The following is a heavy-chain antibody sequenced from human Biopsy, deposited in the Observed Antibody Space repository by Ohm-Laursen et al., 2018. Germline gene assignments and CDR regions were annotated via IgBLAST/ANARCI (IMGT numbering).Heavy chain of an antibody. CDR3: ARDYDTSGYYYVS. CDR1: GGDINNYY. V-gene: IGHV4-59*04. Sequence: TLSLTCNVSGGDINNYYWSWIRQPPGKGLEWIGSIFYRGSTHYKPSLKSRVNIYVDTSKNQFSLKLNSVTAADTAVYYCARDYDTSGYYYVSWGQGTLVTVSS. CDR2: IFYRGST. J-gene: IGHJ5*02. D-gene: IGHD3-22*01.